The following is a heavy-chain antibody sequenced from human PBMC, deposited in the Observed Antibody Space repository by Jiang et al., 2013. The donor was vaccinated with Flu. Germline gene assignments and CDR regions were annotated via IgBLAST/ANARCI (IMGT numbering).Heavy chain of an antibody. CDR1: GFTFSNAW. D-gene: IGHD5-18*01. J-gene: IGHJ4*02. CDR3: TTRQEGHSYGWYFFEY. Sequence: VQLVESGGGLVKPGGSLRISCAASGFTFSNAWMNWVRQAPGKGLEWVGRVKSKTDGGTTDYTTPVKGRFTISRDDSKNMLYLQMNSLKTEDTGVYYCTTRQEGHSYGWYFFEYWGQGTQVTVSS. CDR2: VKSKTDGGTT. V-gene: IGHV3-15*01.